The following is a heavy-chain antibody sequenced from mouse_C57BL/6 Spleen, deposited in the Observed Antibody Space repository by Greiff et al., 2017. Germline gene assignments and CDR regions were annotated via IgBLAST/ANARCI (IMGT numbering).Heavy chain of an antibody. V-gene: IGHV7-1*01. Sequence: EVKVVESGGGLVQSGRSLRLSCATSGFTFSDFYMEWVRQAPGKGLEWIAASRNKANDYTTEYSASVQGRFIVSRDTSQSILYLQMNALRAEDTAIYYCARDEGGMDYWGQGTSVTVSS. CDR1: GFTFSDFY. J-gene: IGHJ4*01. CDR2: SRNKANDYTT. CDR3: ARDEGGMDY.